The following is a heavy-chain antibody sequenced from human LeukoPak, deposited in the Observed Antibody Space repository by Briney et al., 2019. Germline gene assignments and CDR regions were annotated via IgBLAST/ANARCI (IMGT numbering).Heavy chain of an antibody. CDR1: GYTFTSYS. CDR2: ISAYNGNT. J-gene: IGHJ6*02. CDR3: ARSTGSGWFLDV. V-gene: IGHV1-18*01. Sequence: GASVNVSCKASGYTFTSYSISWVRQAPGQGLEWMGWISAYNGNTNCAQKLQGRVTMTTDTSTSTAYMELRSLRSDDTAVYYCARSTGSGWFLDVWGQGTTVTVSS. D-gene: IGHD6-19*01.